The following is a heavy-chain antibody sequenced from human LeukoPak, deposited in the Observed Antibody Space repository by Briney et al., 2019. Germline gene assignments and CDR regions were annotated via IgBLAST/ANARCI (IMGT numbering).Heavy chain of an antibody. CDR2: MNPNSGNT. CDR3: ARVPHRNWNDFDY. Sequence: ASVKVSCKASGYTFTSYDINWVRQATGQGLEWMGWMNPNSGNTGYAQKFQGRVTITRNTSISTAYMELGSLRSEDTAVYYCARVPHRNWNDFDYWGQGTLVTVSS. D-gene: IGHD1-1*01. CDR1: GYTFTSYD. J-gene: IGHJ4*02. V-gene: IGHV1-8*03.